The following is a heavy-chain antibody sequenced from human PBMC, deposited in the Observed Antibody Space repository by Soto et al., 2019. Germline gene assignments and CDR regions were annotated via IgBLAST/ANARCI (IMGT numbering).Heavy chain of an antibody. V-gene: IGHV1-58*02. CDR1: GFTFTSSA. CDR3: AAVLDYDFWSGYYPFDY. J-gene: IGHJ4*02. Sequence: SVKVSCKASGFTFTSSAMQWVRQARGQRLEWKGWIVVGSGNTNYAQKFQERVTITRDMSTSTAYMELSSLRSEDTAVYYCAAVLDYDFWSGYYPFDYWGQGTLVTVSS. CDR2: IVVGSGNT. D-gene: IGHD3-3*01.